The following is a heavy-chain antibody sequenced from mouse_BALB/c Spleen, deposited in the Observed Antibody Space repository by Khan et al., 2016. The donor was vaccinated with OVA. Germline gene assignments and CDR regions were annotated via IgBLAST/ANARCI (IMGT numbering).Heavy chain of an antibody. CDR3: ARIQGGDFDY. V-gene: IGHV3-2*02. CDR2: ISYSGNT. CDR1: GYSITSDYA. Sequence: VQLKESGPGLVKPSQSLSLTCTVTGYSITSDYAWNWIRQFPGNKLEWMGYISYSGNTKYNPSLKSRISITRYTSKNQFFLQLNFVTIEDTATYYCARIQGGDFDYWGQGTTLTVSS. J-gene: IGHJ2*01. D-gene: IGHD3-2*02.